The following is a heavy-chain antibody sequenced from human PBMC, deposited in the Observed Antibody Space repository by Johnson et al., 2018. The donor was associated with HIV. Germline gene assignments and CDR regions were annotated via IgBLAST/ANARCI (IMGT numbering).Heavy chain of an antibody. CDR3: ARGGHCGGDCAGAKQALDI. CDR1: GLSVSINY. V-gene: IGHV3-53*01. D-gene: IGHD2-21*01. Sequence: VQLVESGGGFIQPGGSLRLSCAVSGLSVSINYITWVRQAPGKGLEWVSVIHSGGSTYYADSVEGRFTISRDNSKNTVLLQMNSLRVEDTAVYYCARGGHCGGDCAGAKQALDIWGQGTRVTVSS. CDR2: IHSGGST. J-gene: IGHJ3*02.